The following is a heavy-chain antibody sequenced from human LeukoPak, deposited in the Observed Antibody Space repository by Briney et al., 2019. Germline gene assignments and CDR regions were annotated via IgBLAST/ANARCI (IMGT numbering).Heavy chain of an antibody. CDR2: INPNSGGT. Sequence: ASVKVSXKASGYTFTGYYMHWVRQAPGQGLEWMGWINPNSGGTNYAQKFQGRVTMTRDTSISTAYMELSRLRSDDTAVYYCARDYSQVAWSDYWGQGTLVTVSS. CDR1: GYTFTGYY. CDR3: ARDYSQVAWSDY. J-gene: IGHJ4*02. V-gene: IGHV1-2*02. D-gene: IGHD2-15*01.